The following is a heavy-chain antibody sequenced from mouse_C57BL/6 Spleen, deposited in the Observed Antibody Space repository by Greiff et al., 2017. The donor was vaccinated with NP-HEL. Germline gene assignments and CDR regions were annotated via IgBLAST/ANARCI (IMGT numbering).Heavy chain of an antibody. D-gene: IGHD1-1*01. J-gene: IGHJ1*03. Sequence: QVQLKESGPGLVAPSQSLSITCTVSGFSLTSYAISWVRQPPGKGLEWLGVIWTGGGTNYNSALKSRLSISKDNSKSQVFLKMNSLQTDDTARYYCARKRYYGSSYGDWYFDVWGTGTTVTVSS. CDR3: ARKRYYGSSYGDWYFDV. CDR1: GFSLTSYA. V-gene: IGHV2-9-1*01. CDR2: IWTGGGT.